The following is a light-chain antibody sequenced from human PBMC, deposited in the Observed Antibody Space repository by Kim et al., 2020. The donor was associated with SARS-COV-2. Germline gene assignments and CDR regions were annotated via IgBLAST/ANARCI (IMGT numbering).Light chain of an antibody. CDR3: QQFGDAPIFT. CDR2: GAS. V-gene: IGKV3-20*01. Sequence: PCERAALYCLAIRSVSGSYLASYQQRPGQAPRLLIYGASRRATGIPDRVSGSGSGTDFTLTITRLEPEDLGVYYCQQFGDAPIFTFGPGTKVDIK. J-gene: IGKJ3*01. CDR1: RSVSGSY.